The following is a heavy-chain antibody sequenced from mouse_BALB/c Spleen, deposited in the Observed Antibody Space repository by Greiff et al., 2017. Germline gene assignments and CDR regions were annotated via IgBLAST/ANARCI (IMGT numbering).Heavy chain of an antibody. D-gene: IGHD1-1*01. CDR3: ARESLYYYGSSYVDY. CDR1: GFSLTSYG. V-gene: IGHV2-9*02. CDR2: IWAGGST. J-gene: IGHJ2*01. Sequence: QVQLQQSGPGLVAPSQSLSITCTVSGFSLTSYGVHWVRQPPGKGLEWLGVIWAGGSTNYNSALMSRLSISKDNSKSQVFLKMNSLQTDDTAMYYCARESLYYYGSSYVDYWGQGTTLTVSS.